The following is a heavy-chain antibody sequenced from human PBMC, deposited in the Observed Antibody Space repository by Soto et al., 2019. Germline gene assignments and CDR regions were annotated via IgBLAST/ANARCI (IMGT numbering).Heavy chain of an antibody. CDR3: ARDYNDFWSGLVY. CDR1: GFTFSSYG. V-gene: IGHV3-33*01. CDR2: IWYDGSNK. D-gene: IGHD3-3*01. Sequence: QVQLVESGGGVVQPGRSLRLSCAASGFTFSSYGMHWVRQAPGKGLEWVAVIWYDGSNKYYADSVKGRFTISRDNSKNTLYLQMNSLRAEDTAVYYCARDYNDFWSGLVYWGQGTLVTVSS. J-gene: IGHJ4*02.